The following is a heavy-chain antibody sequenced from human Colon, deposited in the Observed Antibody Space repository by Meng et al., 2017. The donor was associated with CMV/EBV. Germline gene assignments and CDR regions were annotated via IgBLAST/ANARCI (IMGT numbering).Heavy chain of an antibody. CDR2: INPKSVDT. D-gene: IGHD5-18*01. V-gene: IGHV1-2*02. J-gene: IGHJ4*02. CDR3: ARGVVGGYNFGYPVAYYYDY. CDR1: GYTFTGYY. Sequence: QVRLLQSGAEVTQPGASVKVSCKASGYTFTGYYIHWVRQAPGQGLEWIGWINPKSVDTKYAQKFQGRVIMTRDTSIDTAYMELSSLRSDDTAVYYCARGVVGGYNFGYPVAYYYDYWGQGTLVTVSS.